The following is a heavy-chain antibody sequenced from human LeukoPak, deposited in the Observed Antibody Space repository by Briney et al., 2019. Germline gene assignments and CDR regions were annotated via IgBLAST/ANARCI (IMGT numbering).Heavy chain of an antibody. CDR1: GFTFSKSW. Sequence: TGGSLRLSCAASGFTFSKSWMSWLRQTPEKGLEWVANIKEDGSAKYYVDSVKGRFTISRDNSKNTLYLQMNSLRAEDTAVYYCAKVPMVGATGDWGQGTLVTVSS. J-gene: IGHJ4*02. CDR2: IKEDGSAK. D-gene: IGHD1-26*01. CDR3: AKVPMVGATGD. V-gene: IGHV3-7*03.